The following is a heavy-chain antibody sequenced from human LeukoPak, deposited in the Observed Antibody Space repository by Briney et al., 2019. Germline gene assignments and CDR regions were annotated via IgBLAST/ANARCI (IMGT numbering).Heavy chain of an antibody. CDR1: GYTFTSYG. CDR2: ISAYNGNT. V-gene: IGHV1-18*01. Sequence: GASVKVSCKASGYTFTSYGISWVRQAPGQGLEWMGWISAYNGNTNYAQKLQGRVTMTTDTSTSTAYMELRSLRSDDTAVYYCARSGYYYDSSGYFVPYYYYYGMDVWGQGTTVTVSS. J-gene: IGHJ6*02. D-gene: IGHD3-22*01. CDR3: ARSGYYYDSSGYFVPYYYYYGMDV.